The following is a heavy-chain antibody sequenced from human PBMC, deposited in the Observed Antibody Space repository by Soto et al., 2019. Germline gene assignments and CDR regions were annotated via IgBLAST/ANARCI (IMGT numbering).Heavy chain of an antibody. J-gene: IGHJ5*02. CDR3: ARDWSVYYYDSSGYQNNWFDP. CDR2: IKQDGSAM. V-gene: IGHV3-7*01. CDR1: GFIFSSYW. D-gene: IGHD3-22*01. Sequence: GGSLRLSCVGSGFIFSSYWMNWVRQAPGKGLEWVANIKQDGSAMYYVDSVKGRFTISRDNAKNTLYLQMNSLRAEDTAVYYCARDWSVYYYDSSGYQNNWFDPWGQGTLVTVSS.